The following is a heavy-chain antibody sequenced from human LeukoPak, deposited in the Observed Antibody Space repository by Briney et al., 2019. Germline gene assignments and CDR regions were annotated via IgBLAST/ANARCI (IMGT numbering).Heavy chain of an antibody. V-gene: IGHV3-7*02. CDR3: ARAGYGDPHFDF. CDR2: IKPDGSDK. D-gene: IGHD4-17*01. Sequence: GGSLRLSCAASGFTFTNYWMNWVRQAPGKGLEWVANIKPDGSDKYYVDSVKGRFTISRDNAKNSVYLQINSLRAEDTAVYYCARAGYGDPHFDFWGQGTLVTVSS. J-gene: IGHJ4*02. CDR1: GFTFTNYW.